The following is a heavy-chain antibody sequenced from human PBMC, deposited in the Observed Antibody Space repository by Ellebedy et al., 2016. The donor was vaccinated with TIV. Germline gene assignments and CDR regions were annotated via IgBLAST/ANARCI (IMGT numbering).Heavy chain of an antibody. CDR1: GFTFSNYA. V-gene: IGHV3-23*01. Sequence: GESLKISXVTSGFTFSNYAMTWVRQAPGKGLEWVSTISGGGDITHYADSVKGRFTLSRDNSKNTLYLQMTSLRVEDAAVYYCAKDPKGVYTYENWFDSWGQGTLVTVSS. D-gene: IGHD5-18*01. J-gene: IGHJ5*01. CDR2: ISGGGDIT. CDR3: AKDPKGVYTYENWFDS.